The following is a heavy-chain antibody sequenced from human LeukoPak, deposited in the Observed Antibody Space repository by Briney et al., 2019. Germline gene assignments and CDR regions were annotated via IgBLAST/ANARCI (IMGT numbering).Heavy chain of an antibody. D-gene: IGHD3-10*01. V-gene: IGHV3-23*01. CDR2: ISGSGDST. Sequence: GGSLRLSCAASGFTFSSYAMSWVRQAPGKGLEWVSAISGSGDSTYYADSVKGRLTISRDNSKNTLYLQMNSLRAEDTAVYYCAKKHYFGSGSYEYWGQGTLVTVSS. CDR3: AKKHYFGSGSYEY. J-gene: IGHJ4*02. CDR1: GFTFSSYA.